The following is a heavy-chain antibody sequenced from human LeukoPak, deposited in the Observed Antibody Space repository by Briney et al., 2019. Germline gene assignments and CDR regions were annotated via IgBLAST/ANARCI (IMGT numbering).Heavy chain of an antibody. CDR1: GYTFTSYD. CDR3: ASSGKAHNYSDYSFDY. CDR2: MNPNSGNT. V-gene: IGHV1-8*03. J-gene: IGHJ4*02. D-gene: IGHD4-11*01. Sequence: GASVKVSCKASGYTFTSYDFNWVRQATGQGLEWMGWMNPNSGNTGYAQKFQGRVTITRNTSISTTYMELSSLRSEDTAVYYCASSGKAHNYSDYSFDYWGQGTLVTVSS.